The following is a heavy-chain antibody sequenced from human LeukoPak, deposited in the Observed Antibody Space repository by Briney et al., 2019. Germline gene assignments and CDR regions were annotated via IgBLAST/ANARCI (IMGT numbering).Heavy chain of an antibody. CDR1: GGSFSGYY. CDR2: INHSGST. CDR3: ARGRGYSYGSQNFDC. Sequence: SETLSLTCAVYGGSFSGYYWSWIRQPPGKGLEWIGEINHSGSTNYNPTLKSRVTISVDTPKNQFSLKLSSVTAADTAVYYCARGRGYSYGSQNFDCWGQGTLVTVSS. V-gene: IGHV4-34*01. J-gene: IGHJ4*02. D-gene: IGHD5-18*01.